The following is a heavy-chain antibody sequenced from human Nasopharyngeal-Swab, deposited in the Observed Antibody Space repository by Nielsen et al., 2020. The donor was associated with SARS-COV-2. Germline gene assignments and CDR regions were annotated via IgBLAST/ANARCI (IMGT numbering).Heavy chain of an antibody. D-gene: IGHD6-13*01. V-gene: IGHV3-66*01. CDR1: GFTVSSNY. Sequence: GESLKISCAASGFTVSSNYMNWVRQAPGKGLEWVSVFYSGGSTYHADSVKGRFTISRDNSKNTLYLQMNSLRAEDTAIYYCARGRQWAAAGDDALDIRGQGTMVTVSS. J-gene: IGHJ3*02. CDR2: FYSGGST. CDR3: ARGRQWAAAGDDALDI.